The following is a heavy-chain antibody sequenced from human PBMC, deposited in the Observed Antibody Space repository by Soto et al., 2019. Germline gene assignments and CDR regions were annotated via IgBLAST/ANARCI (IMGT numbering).Heavy chain of an antibody. Sequence: EVQLLEAGGDLIQPGGSLRLSCAASGFTFSSYTMTWVLQAPGKGLEWVSAINGGGGSTYYADSVKGRFTISRDNSKHTLYLQMNSLRAEDTAVYYCAKDKVCSGGSCYYDYWGQGALVTVSS. CDR3: AKDKVCSGGSCYYDY. D-gene: IGHD2-15*01. J-gene: IGHJ4*02. V-gene: IGHV3-23*01. CDR1: GFTFSSYT. CDR2: INGGGGST.